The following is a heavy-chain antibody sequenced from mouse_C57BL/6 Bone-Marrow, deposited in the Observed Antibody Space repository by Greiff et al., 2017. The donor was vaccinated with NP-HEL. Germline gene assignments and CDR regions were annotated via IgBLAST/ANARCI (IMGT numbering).Heavy chain of an antibody. CDR3: AREAWLAY. J-gene: IGHJ3*01. CDR2: IYPRAGST. Sequence: LQESGPELVKPGASVKLSCKASGYTFTSYDINWVKQRPGQGLEWIGWIYPRAGSTKYNEKFKGKATLTVDTSSSTAYMELHSLASEDAAVYFCAREAWLAYWGQGTLVTVSA. V-gene: IGHV1-85*01. CDR1: GYTFTSYD.